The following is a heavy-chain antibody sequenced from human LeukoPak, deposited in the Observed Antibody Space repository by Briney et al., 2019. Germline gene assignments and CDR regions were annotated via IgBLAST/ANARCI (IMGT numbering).Heavy chain of an antibody. CDR3: ARLAKAAAGTRAGYYFDY. Sequence: SETLSLTCTASGGSISSSSYYWGWIRQPPGKGLEWIGSIYYSGSTYYNPSLKSRVTISVDTSKNQFSLKLSSLTAADTAVYYTARLAKAAAGTRAGYYFDYWGQGTLVTVSS. D-gene: IGHD6-13*01. J-gene: IGHJ4*02. CDR2: IYYSGST. V-gene: IGHV4-39*01. CDR1: GGSISSSSYY.